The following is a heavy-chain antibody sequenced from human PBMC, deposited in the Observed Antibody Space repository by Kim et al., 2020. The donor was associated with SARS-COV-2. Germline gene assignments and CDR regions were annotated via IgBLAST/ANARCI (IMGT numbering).Heavy chain of an antibody. CDR1: GYTFTGYY. CDR2: INPNSGGT. CDR3: ARDNYGFGAYYYYGMDV. Sequence: ASVKVSCKASGYTFTGYYMHWVRQAPGQGLEWMGWINPNSGGTNYAQKFQGRVTMTRDTSISTAYMELSRLRSDDTAVYYCARDNYGFGAYYYYGMDVWGQGTTVTVSS. D-gene: IGHD3-10*01. J-gene: IGHJ6*02. V-gene: IGHV1-2*02.